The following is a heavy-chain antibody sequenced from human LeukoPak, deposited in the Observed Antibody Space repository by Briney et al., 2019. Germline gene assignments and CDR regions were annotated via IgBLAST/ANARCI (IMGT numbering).Heavy chain of an antibody. CDR3: AKEVGYGSPYFDY. V-gene: IGHV3-23*01. D-gene: IGHD5-12*01. CDR2: ISGSGGST. J-gene: IGHJ4*02. CDR1: GFTFSSYA. Sequence: PGGSLRLSCAASGFTFSSYAMSWVRQAPGKGLEWVSAISGSGGSTYYADSVKGRFTISRDNSKNTLYLQMNNARVDDTAVYYCAKEVGYGSPYFDYWGQGTLVTVSS.